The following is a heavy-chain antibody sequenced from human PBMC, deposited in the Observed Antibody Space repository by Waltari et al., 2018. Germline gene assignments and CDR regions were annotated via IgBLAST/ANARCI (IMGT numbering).Heavy chain of an antibody. CDR3: ARDEGGYDSSGYYYRLFDY. Sequence: QVQLQQWGAGLLTPSETLSLTCAVYGGSFSGYSLSWIRQPPGKGLEWIGEINHSGSTNYNPSLKSRVTISVDTSKNQFSLKLSSVTAADTAVYYCARDEGGYDSSGYYYRLFDYWGQGTLVTVSS. V-gene: IGHV4-34*01. CDR1: GGSFSGYS. CDR2: INHSGST. D-gene: IGHD3-22*01. J-gene: IGHJ4*02.